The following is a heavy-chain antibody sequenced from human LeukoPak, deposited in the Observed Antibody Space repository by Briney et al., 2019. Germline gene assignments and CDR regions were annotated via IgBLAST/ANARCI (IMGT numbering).Heavy chain of an antibody. CDR1: GFTFSSYE. V-gene: IGHV3-48*03. CDR2: ISISGSTI. Sequence: PGGSLRLSCAASGFTFSSYEMNWGRQAPGKGLEWVPYISISGSTIYYAGSVKVRFTISRDNAKNSLYMQMNSLRPEDTAVYYCARSQTYSYYYDSSGYLGYWGQGTLVTVSS. J-gene: IGHJ4*02. D-gene: IGHD3-22*01. CDR3: ARSQTYSYYYDSSGYLGY.